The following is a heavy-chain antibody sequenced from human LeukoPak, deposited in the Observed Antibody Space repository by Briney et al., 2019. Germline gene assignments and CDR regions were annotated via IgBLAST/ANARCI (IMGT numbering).Heavy chain of an antibody. D-gene: IGHD2-15*01. CDR2: INPSGGST. CDR3: ARGIGGYCSGGSCYYFDY. V-gene: IGHV1-46*03. J-gene: IGHJ4*02. CDR1: GYTFTSYY. Sequence: ASVKVSCKASGYTFTSYYMHWVRQAPGQGLEWMGIINPSGGSTSYARKFQGRVTMTRDTSTSTVYMELSSLRSEDTAVYYCARGIGGYCSGGSCYYFDYWGQGTLITVSS.